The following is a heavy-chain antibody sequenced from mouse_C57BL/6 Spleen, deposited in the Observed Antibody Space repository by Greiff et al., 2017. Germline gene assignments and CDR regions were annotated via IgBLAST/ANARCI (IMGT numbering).Heavy chain of an antibody. CDR1: GYTFTSYW. Sequence: QVQLQQPGAELVKPGASVKMSCKASGYTFTSYWITWVKQRPGQGLEWIGDIYPGSGSTNYNEKFKSKATLTVDTSSSTASMQLSSLTSEDSAVYYCARRDDYDWTGGFAYWGQGTLVTVSA. J-gene: IGHJ3*01. CDR3: ARRDDYDWTGGFAY. CDR2: IYPGSGST. V-gene: IGHV1-55*01. D-gene: IGHD2-4*01.